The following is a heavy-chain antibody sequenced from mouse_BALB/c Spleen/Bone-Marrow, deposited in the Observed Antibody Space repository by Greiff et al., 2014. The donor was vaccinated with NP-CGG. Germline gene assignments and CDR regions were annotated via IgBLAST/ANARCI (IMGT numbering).Heavy chain of an antibody. V-gene: IGHV1S56*01. CDR3: ARGGDYHYFDY. CDR2: TSPGDGNT. CDR1: GYTFTTYD. Sequence: QVQLQQSGPELVKPGALVKISCKASGYTFTTYDINWVKQRPGQGLEWIGWTSPGDGNTNYNEKFKGKATLTADKSSSTAYMQLSSLTSENSAVYFCARGGDYHYFDYWGQGTTLTVSS. D-gene: IGHD2-4*01. J-gene: IGHJ2*01.